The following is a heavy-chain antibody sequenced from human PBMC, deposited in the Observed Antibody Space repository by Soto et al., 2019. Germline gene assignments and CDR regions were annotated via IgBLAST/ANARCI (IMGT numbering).Heavy chain of an antibody. CDR1: GFTFSSYA. CDR3: AKDCVITMVRGVPDY. J-gene: IGHJ4*02. CDR2: LSGSGGST. D-gene: IGHD3-10*01. V-gene: IGHV3-23*01. Sequence: EVQLLESGGGLVQPGGSLRLSCAASGFTFSSYAMSWVRQAPGKGLEWVSALSGSGGSTYYADSVKGRFTIPRDNSKNTLYLQMNSLRAEDTAVYSCAKDCVITMVRGVPDYWGQGAMVTVS.